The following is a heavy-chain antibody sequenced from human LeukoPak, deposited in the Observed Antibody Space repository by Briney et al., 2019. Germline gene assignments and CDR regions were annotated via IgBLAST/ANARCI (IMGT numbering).Heavy chain of an antibody. CDR2: IRYDGSNK. D-gene: IGHD2-2*01. CDR3: AKGPFVVVVPAAIPTFDY. Sequence: QPGRSLRLSCAASGFTFSSYGMHWVRQAPGKGLEWVAFIRYDGSNKYYADSVKGRFTISRDNSKNTLYLQMNSLRAEDTAVYYCAKGPFVVVVPAAIPTFDYWGQGTLVTVSS. J-gene: IGHJ4*02. V-gene: IGHV3-30*02. CDR1: GFTFSSYG.